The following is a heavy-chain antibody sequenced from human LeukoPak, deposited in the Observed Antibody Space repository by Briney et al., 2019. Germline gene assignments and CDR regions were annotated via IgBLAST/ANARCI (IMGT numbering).Heavy chain of an antibody. CDR1: GYTFTGYY. D-gene: IGHD2-15*01. CDR2: INPNSGGT. Sequence: GASVKVSCKASGYTFTGYYMHWVRQAPGQGLEWMGWINPNSGGTNYAQKFQGRVTMTRDTSISTAYMELSRLRSDDTAVYYCARGASDIVVVVAATYDWFDPWGQGTLVTVSS. CDR3: ARGASDIVVVVAATYDWFDP. J-gene: IGHJ5*02. V-gene: IGHV1-2*02.